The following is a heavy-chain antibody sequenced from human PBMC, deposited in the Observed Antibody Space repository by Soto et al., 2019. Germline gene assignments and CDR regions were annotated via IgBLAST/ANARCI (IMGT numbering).Heavy chain of an antibody. CDR2: IWYDGSKE. CDR3: ARAYTSAWFDY. J-gene: IGHJ4*02. Sequence: QVQLVESGGGVVQPRRSLRLSCTASGFAFSSYGMHWVRQAPGKGLEWVTIIWYDGSKEDYADSVKGRFTTSRDNSKNTLYLQMNSLRADDTAVYYCARAYTSAWFDYWGQGTLVTVSS. CDR1: GFAFSSYG. V-gene: IGHV3-33*01. D-gene: IGHD6-19*01.